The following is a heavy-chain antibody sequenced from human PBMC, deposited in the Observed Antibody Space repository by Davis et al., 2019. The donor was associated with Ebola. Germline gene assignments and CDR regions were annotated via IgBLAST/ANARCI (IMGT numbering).Heavy chain of an antibody. CDR1: GGTFSSYA. Sequence: SVKVSCKASGGTFSSYAISWVRQAPGQGLEWMGGIIPIFGTANYAQKFQGRVTMTRDTPTSTVYMELSSLRSEDTAVYYCARALLWEYGMDVWGQGTTVTVSS. J-gene: IGHJ6*02. CDR3: ARALLWEYGMDV. CDR2: IIPIFGTA. D-gene: IGHD1-26*01. V-gene: IGHV1-69*05.